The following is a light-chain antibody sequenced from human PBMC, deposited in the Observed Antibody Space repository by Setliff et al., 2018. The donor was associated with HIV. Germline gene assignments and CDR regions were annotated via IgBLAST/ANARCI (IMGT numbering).Light chain of an antibody. CDR3: ASWDDSLSGRV. J-gene: IGLJ1*01. CDR2: KNN. CDR1: SSNIGTRD. V-gene: IGLV1-47*01. Sequence: QSVLTLPPSASGTPGQRVTISCSGSSSNIGTRDVYWYQQLPGTAPKLLINKNNQRPSGVPDRFSASKSGTSASLAISGLRSEDEADYYCASWDDSLSGRVFGTGTKVTVL.